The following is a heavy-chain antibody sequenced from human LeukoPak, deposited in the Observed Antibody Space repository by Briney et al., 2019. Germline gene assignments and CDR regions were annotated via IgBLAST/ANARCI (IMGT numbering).Heavy chain of an antibody. CDR1: GFTFSTYA. Sequence: PGGSLRLSCAVSGFTFSTYAMSWVRQAPGKGLEWVSGISDSGGGTYYADSVKGRFTISRDNSKNTLYLQMNSLRAEDTAVYYCAKLPSSGWYASWFDPWGQGTLVTVSS. D-gene: IGHD6-19*01. CDR2: ISDSGGGT. V-gene: IGHV3-23*01. CDR3: AKLPSSGWYASWFDP. J-gene: IGHJ5*02.